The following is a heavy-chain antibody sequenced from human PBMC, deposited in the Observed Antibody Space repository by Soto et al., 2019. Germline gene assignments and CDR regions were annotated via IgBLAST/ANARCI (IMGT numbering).Heavy chain of an antibody. Sequence: EASVKVSCKASGYTFTGYYMHWVRQAPGQGLEWMGWINPNSGGTNYAQKFQGRVTMTRDTSISTAYMELSRLRSDDTAVYYCARDSSGWLENFDYWGQGTQVTVSS. V-gene: IGHV1-2*02. D-gene: IGHD6-19*01. CDR1: GYTFTGYY. CDR3: ARDSSGWLENFDY. CDR2: INPNSGGT. J-gene: IGHJ4*02.